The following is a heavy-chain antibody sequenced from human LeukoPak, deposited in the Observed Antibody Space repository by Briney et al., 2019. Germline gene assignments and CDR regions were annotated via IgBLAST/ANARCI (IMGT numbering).Heavy chain of an antibody. J-gene: IGHJ4*02. CDR3: ARLSGSYSGY. CDR1: GGSISSSSYY. D-gene: IGHD1-26*01. V-gene: IGHV4-39*01. CDR2: IYYSGST. Sequence: SETLSLTCTVSGGSISSSSYYWGWIRQPPGKGLEWIGSIYYSGSTYYNPPLKSRVTISVDTSKNQFSLKLSSVTAADTAVYYCARLSGSYSGYWGQGTLVTVSS.